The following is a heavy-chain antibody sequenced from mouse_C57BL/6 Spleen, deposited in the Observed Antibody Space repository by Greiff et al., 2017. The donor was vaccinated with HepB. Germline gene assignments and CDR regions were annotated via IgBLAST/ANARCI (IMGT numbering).Heavy chain of an antibody. V-gene: IGHV1-81*01. CDR1: GYTFTSYG. Sequence: QVQLQQSGAELARPGASVKLSCKASGYTFTSYGISWVKQRTGQGLEWIGEIYPRSGNTYYNEKFKGKATLTADKSSSTAYMELSSLTSEDSAVYFCARYDYRHYAMYYWGRGTSVTVSS. CDR2: IYPRSGNT. D-gene: IGHD2-4*01. CDR3: ARYDYRHYAMYY. J-gene: IGHJ4*01.